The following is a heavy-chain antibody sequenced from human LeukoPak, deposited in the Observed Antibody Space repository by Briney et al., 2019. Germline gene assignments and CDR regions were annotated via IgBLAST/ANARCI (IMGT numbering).Heavy chain of an antibody. D-gene: IGHD6-19*01. Sequence: ASVKVSCKASGYTFTSYYMHWVRQAPGQGLEWVGLINPSGGSTSYAQKFQSRVTMTRDTSTSTVYMELSSLRSEDTAVYYCASSSSGWYFTPFDYWGQGTLVTVSS. CDR2: INPSGGST. CDR3: ASSSSGWYFTPFDY. J-gene: IGHJ4*02. CDR1: GYTFTSYY. V-gene: IGHV1-46*01.